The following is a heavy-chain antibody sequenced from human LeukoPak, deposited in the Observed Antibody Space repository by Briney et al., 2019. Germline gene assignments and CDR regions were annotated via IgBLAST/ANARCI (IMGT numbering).Heavy chain of an antibody. CDR3: ARGGGYYPIDY. CDR2: INSDGSST. Sequence: GGSLRLSCAASGFTFSSYWMHWVRQAPGKGLVWVSRINSDGSSTSYADSVKGRFTISRDNAKNILSLQLNGLRAEDTAVYYCARGGGYYPIDYWGQGTLVTVSS. J-gene: IGHJ4*02. V-gene: IGHV3-74*01. CDR1: GFTFSSYW. D-gene: IGHD2-15*01.